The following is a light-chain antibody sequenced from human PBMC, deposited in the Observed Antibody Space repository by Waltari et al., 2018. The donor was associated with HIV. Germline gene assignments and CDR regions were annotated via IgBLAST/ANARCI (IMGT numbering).Light chain of an antibody. J-gene: IGLJ3*02. Sequence: QSALTQPPSASGSLGQSVTISCTGSSSDIGAYDFVSWFQQHPHSAPKRLLNEVTRRPSTVSARFSGSRSGNTAFLTVAGLQPDDEATYFCSSYGDSLRVLFGGGTNVTVL. CDR2: EVT. CDR3: SSYGDSLRVL. V-gene: IGLV2-8*01. CDR1: SSDIGAYDF.